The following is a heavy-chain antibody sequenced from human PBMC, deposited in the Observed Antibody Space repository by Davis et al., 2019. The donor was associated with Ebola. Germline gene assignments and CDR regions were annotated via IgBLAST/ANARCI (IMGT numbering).Heavy chain of an antibody. D-gene: IGHD3-10*01. CDR1: GYTFTSYG. Sequence: ASVKVSCKASGYTFTSYGISWVRQAPGQGLEWMGIINPSGGSTSYAQKFQGRVTITRNTSISTAYMELSSLRSEDTAVYYCAREASGDNAFDIWGQGTMVTVSS. CDR3: AREASGDNAFDI. CDR2: INPSGGST. V-gene: IGHV1-46*03. J-gene: IGHJ3*02.